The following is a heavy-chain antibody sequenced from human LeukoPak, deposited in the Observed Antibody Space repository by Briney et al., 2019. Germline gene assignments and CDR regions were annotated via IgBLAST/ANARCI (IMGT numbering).Heavy chain of an antibody. V-gene: IGHV4-39*01. CDR3: ARQVRAPGFFDY. Sequence: SETLSLTCTVSGGSISGSSYYWGWIRQPPGKGLEWIGSIYYSGSTYYNPSLKSRVTISVDTSKNQFSLKLSSVTAADTAVYYCARQVRAPGFFDYWGQGTLVTVSS. J-gene: IGHJ4*02. D-gene: IGHD4/OR15-4a*01. CDR1: GGSISGSSYY. CDR2: IYYSGST.